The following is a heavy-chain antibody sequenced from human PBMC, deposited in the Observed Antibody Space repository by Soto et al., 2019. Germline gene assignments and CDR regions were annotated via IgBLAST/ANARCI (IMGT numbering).Heavy chain of an antibody. CDR1: GGSISSGGYS. CDR3: ARDAFMVRGVQDY. Sequence: QLQLQESGSGLVKPSQTLSLTCAVSGGSISSGGYSWSWIRQPPGKGLEWIGSIYYSGSTYYNPYLKSRVTRSVDTSKNQFSLKLSSVTAADTAVYYCARDAFMVRGVQDYWGQGTLVTVSS. J-gene: IGHJ4*02. D-gene: IGHD3-10*01. V-gene: IGHV4-30-2*05. CDR2: IYYSGST.